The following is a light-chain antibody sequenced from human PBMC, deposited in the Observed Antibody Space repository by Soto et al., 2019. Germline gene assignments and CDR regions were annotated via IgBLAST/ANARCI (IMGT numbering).Light chain of an antibody. Sequence: DIPMTQSPSTLSASVGDRVTITCRASQSIGSWLAWYQQKPGKAPKLLIYDASSLESGVPSRFSGSGSGTEFTLTISSLQPDEFASYHCQQYKSIVLTFGGGTKVEIK. J-gene: IGKJ4*01. CDR3: QQYKSIVLT. CDR1: QSIGSW. V-gene: IGKV1-5*01. CDR2: DAS.